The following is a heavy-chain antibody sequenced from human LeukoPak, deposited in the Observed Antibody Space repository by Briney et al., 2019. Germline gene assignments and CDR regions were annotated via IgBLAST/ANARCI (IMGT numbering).Heavy chain of an antibody. J-gene: IGHJ4*02. Sequence: GGSLRLSCAASGFTFSSYAMSWVRQAPGKGLGWVSDITGSGGNTYYADSVKGRFTISRDNSKKTLYLKMNSLRAEDTAVYYCAKWGCSGVNRYPFAYWGQGTLVTVSS. V-gene: IGHV3-23*01. D-gene: IGHD2-15*01. CDR2: ITGSGGNT. CDR3: AKWGCSGVNRYPFAY. CDR1: GFTFSSYA.